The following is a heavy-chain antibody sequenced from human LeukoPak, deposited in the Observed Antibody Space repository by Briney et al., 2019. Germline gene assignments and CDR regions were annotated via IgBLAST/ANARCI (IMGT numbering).Heavy chain of an antibody. CDR3: AREGGSYRARYFDY. J-gene: IGHJ4*02. D-gene: IGHD1-26*01. Sequence: GGSLRLSCAASGFTVSSNYMSWVRQAPGKGLEWVSVIYSGGSTYYADSVKGRFTISRDNSKNTLYLQMNSLRAEDTAVYYCAREGGSYRARYFDYWGQGTLVTVSS. CDR1: GFTVSSNY. V-gene: IGHV3-53*01. CDR2: IYSGGST.